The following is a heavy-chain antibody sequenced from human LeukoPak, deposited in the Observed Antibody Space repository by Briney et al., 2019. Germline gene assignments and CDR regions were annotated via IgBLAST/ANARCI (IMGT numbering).Heavy chain of an antibody. CDR1: GYTFTSYA. CDR3: ARDGRRHGSGSYSVGFDY. D-gene: IGHD3-10*01. CDR2: INGGNGNT. V-gene: IGHV1-3*03. J-gene: IGHJ4*02. Sequence: ASVKVSCKASGYTFTSYAMHWVRQAPGQRLEWMGGINGGNGNTKYSQEFQGRVTITRDTSASTAYMEMSSLTSEDMAVYYCARDGRRHGSGSYSVGFDYWGQGTLVTVSS.